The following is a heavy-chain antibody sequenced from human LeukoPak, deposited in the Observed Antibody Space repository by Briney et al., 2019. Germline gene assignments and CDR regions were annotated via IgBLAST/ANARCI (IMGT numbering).Heavy chain of an antibody. D-gene: IGHD5-12*01. CDR3: ARHGAAWRGSEIVATIVDY. CDR1: GASISDYY. J-gene: IGHJ4*02. Sequence: SDTLSLTCTVSGASISDYYWSWIRQSAGKGLEWIGRISTTGSTYYNPSFQSRVTMSADPSKTLFFLRLRSVTAADTAVYYCARHGAAWRGSEIVATIVDYWGQGTLVTVSS. V-gene: IGHV4-4*07. CDR2: ISTTGST.